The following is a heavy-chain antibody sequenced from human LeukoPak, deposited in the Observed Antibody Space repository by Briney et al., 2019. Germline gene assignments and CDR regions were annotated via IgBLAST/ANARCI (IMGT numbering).Heavy chain of an antibody. CDR2: ISYDGSNK. Sequence: GGSLRLSCAASGFTFSSYAMHWVRQAPGKGLEWVAVISYDGSNKYYADSVKGRFTISRDNSKNTLYLQMNSLRAEDTAVYYCARDLPGPLWFGELIDLFAFNIWGQGTMVTVSS. V-gene: IGHV3-30*04. CDR1: GFTFSSYA. D-gene: IGHD3-10*01. J-gene: IGHJ3*02. CDR3: ARDLPGPLWFGELIDLFAFNI.